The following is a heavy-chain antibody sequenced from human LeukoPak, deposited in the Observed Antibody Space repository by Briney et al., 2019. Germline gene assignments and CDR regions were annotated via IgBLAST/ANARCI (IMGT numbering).Heavy chain of an antibody. D-gene: IGHD2-15*01. Sequence: ASVKVSCKASGGTFSSYAISWVRQAPGQGLEWMGGINPIFGTANYAQKFQGRVTITADESTSTAYMELSSLRSEDTAVYYCARGRYCSGGSCYDFGYWGQGTLVTVSS. CDR3: ARGRYCSGGSCYDFGY. CDR2: INPIFGTA. V-gene: IGHV1-69*13. J-gene: IGHJ4*02. CDR1: GGTFSSYA.